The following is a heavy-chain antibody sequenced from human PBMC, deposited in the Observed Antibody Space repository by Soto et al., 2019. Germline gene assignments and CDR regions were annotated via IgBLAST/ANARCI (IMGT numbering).Heavy chain of an antibody. CDR3: ARGWGCSGGSCYSDH. CDR1: GFTFSSYS. D-gene: IGHD2-15*01. V-gene: IGHV3-48*02. CDR2: ISSSSGTI. J-gene: IGHJ4*02. Sequence: GGSLRLSCAASGFTFSSYSMNWVRQAPGKGLEWVSYISSSSGTIHYADSVKGRFTISRDNAKNSLYLQMISLRDEDTAVYYCARGWGCSGGSCYSDHWGQGTQVTVSS.